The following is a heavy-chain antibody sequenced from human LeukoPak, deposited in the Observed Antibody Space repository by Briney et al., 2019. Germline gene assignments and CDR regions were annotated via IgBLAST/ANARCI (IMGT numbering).Heavy chain of an antibody. V-gene: IGHV4-4*02. CDR1: GGSISSSNW. Sequence: SETLSLTCAVSGGSISSSNWWSWVRQPPGKGLEWIGEIYHSGSTNYNPSLKSRVTITVDKSKNQFSLKLSSVTAADTAVYYCARDPNGSGWFDYWGQGTLVTVSS. D-gene: IGHD6-19*01. CDR2: IYHSGST. CDR3: ARDPNGSGWFDY. J-gene: IGHJ5*01.